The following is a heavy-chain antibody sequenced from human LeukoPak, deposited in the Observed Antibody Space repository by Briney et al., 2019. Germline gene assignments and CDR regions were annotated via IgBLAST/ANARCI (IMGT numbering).Heavy chain of an antibody. V-gene: IGHV1-2*04. CDR3: ARDRPIAAAGLANYYYYGMDV. CDR1: GYTFTGHY. D-gene: IGHD6-13*01. J-gene: IGHJ6*04. CDR2: INPNSGGT. Sequence: ASVKVSCKASGYTFTGHYMHWVRQAPGQGLEWMGWINPNSGGTNYAQKFQGWVTMTRDTSISTAYMELSRLRSDDTAVYYCARDRPIAAAGLANYYYYGMDVWGKGTTVTVSS.